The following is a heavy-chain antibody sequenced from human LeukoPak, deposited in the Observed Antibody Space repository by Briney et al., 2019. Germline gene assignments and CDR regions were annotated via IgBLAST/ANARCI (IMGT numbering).Heavy chain of an antibody. CDR1: GFTFKDSW. Sequence: GMSLRLSCAASGFTFKDSWMYWVRQAPGKGLEWVSRINSDGSSTSYADSVRGRFSISRDNAKNTLYLQMNSLRAEDTAVYYCARGLSGYASSLGYWGQGTLVTVS. J-gene: IGHJ4*02. V-gene: IGHV3-74*01. CDR2: INSDGSST. D-gene: IGHD6-6*01. CDR3: ARGLSGYASSLGY.